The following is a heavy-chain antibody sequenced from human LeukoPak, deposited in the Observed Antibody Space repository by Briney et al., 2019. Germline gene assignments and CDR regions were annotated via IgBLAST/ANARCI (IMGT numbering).Heavy chain of an antibody. CDR1: GFTFSSYS. J-gene: IGHJ4*02. V-gene: IGHV3-21*01. Sequence: PGGSLRLSCAASGFTFSSYSMNWVRQAPGKGLEWVSSISSSSSYINYADSVKGRFTISRDNAKAKNSLYLQMNSLRAEDAAVYYCARVVQQQLGYFDYWGQGTLVTVSS. D-gene: IGHD6-13*01. CDR3: ARVVQQQLGYFDY. CDR2: ISSSSSYI.